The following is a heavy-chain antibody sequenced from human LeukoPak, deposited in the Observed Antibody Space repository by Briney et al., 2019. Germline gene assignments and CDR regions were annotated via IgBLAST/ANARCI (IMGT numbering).Heavy chain of an antibody. J-gene: IGHJ4*02. CDR3: ARERDYGDLDY. Sequence: PGRSLRLSCAASGFTFSSYAMHWVRRAQGKGRGGVAVISYDGSNKYYADSVKGRFTISRDNSKNTLYLQMNSLRAEDTAVYYCARERDYGDLDYWGQGTLVTVSS. V-gene: IGHV3-30*04. CDR1: GFTFSSYA. D-gene: IGHD4-17*01. CDR2: ISYDGSNK.